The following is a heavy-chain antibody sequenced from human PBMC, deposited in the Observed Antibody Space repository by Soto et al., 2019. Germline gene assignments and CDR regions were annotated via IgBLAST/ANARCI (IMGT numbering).Heavy chain of an antibody. J-gene: IGHJ1*01. CDR3: AKDSNFKGYDFWSGYLVSLYLQP. V-gene: IGHV3-53*05. D-gene: IGHD3-3*01. Sequence: GGSLRLSCAASGFTVSSNYMTWVRQAPGKGLEWVSVIYSGGRTYYADSVKGRFTISRDNSKNTLYLQMNSLRAEDTAVYYCAKDSNFKGYDFWSGYLVSLYLQPWGQGTLVTVSA. CDR2: IYSGGRT. CDR1: GFTVSSNY.